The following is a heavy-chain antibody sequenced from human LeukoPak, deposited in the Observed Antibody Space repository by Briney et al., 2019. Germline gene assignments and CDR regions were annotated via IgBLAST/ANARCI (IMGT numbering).Heavy chain of an antibody. J-gene: IGHJ4*02. Sequence: SVKDSCKASGGTFSSYAISWVRQAPGQGLEWMGRIIPIFGIANYAQKFQGRVTITADKSTSTAYMELSSLRSEDTAVYYCAREWFGELPFDYWGQGTLVTVSS. V-gene: IGHV1-69*04. CDR2: IIPIFGIA. CDR1: GGTFSSYA. CDR3: AREWFGELPFDY. D-gene: IGHD3-10*01.